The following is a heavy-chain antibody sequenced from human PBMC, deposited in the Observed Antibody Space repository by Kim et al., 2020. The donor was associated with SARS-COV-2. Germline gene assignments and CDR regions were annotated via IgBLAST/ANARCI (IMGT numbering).Heavy chain of an antibody. Sequence: SETLSLTCAVYGGSFSGYYWSWIRQPPGKGLEWIGEINHSGSTNYNPSLKSRVTISVDTSKNQFSLKLSSGTAADTAVYYCARVRYYGSGSYYYPFEYWGQGTLVTVSS. J-gene: IGHJ4*02. CDR3: ARVRYYGSGSYYYPFEY. CDR2: INHSGST. D-gene: IGHD3-10*01. V-gene: IGHV4-34*01. CDR1: GGSFSGYY.